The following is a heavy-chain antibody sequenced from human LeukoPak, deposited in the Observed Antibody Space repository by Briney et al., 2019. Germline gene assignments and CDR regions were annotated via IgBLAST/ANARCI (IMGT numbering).Heavy chain of an antibody. V-gene: IGHV3-23*01. Sequence: GGSLRLSCAASGFAFDDYGMSWVRQAPGMGLEWVSAISGSGGSTYYADSVKGRFTISRDNSKNTLYLQMNSLRAEDTAVYYCAKDKIPAATPQFFDYWGQGTLVTVSS. D-gene: IGHD2-2*01. CDR1: GFAFDDYG. J-gene: IGHJ4*02. CDR3: AKDKIPAATPQFFDY. CDR2: ISGSGGST.